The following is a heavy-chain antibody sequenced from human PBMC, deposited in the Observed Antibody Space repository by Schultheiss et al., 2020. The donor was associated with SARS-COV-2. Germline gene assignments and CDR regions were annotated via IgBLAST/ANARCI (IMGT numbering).Heavy chain of an antibody. CDR1: GFTFSSYA. J-gene: IGHJ6*02. Sequence: GGSLRLSCAASGFTFSSYAMSWVRQAPGKGLEWVSAISGSGGSTYYADSVKGRFTISRDNSKNTLYLQMNSLRAEDTAVYYCAKDPKSYCGGDCYSYGMDVWGQGTTVTVSS. CDR3: AKDPKSYCGGDCYSYGMDV. V-gene: IGHV3-23*01. D-gene: IGHD2-21*01. CDR2: ISGSGGST.